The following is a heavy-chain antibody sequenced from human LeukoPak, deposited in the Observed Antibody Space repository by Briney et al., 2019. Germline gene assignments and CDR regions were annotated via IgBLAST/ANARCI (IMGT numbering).Heavy chain of an antibody. CDR2: IIPIFGTA. Sequence: SVKVSCKXSGGTFSGYAISWVRQAPGQGLEWMGRIIPIFGTANYSQKFQGRVTITTDESTSTAYMELSSLRSEDTAVYYCARGSLITIFGVVRDSNVLDNFDLWGRGTLVTVPS. CDR3: ARGSLITIFGVVRDSNVLDNFDL. D-gene: IGHD3-3*01. V-gene: IGHV1-69*05. CDR1: GGTFSGYA. J-gene: IGHJ2*01.